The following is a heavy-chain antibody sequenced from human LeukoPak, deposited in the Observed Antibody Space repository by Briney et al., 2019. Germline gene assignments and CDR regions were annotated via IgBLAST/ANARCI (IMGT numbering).Heavy chain of an antibody. CDR3: ASANDYDFWSGYYHPNWFDP. J-gene: IGHJ5*02. Sequence: GGSLRLSCAASGFTFSSYAMSWVRQAPGKGLEWVSAISGSGGSTYYADSVKGRFTISRDNSKNTLYLQMNSLRAEDTAVYYCASANDYDFWSGYYHPNWFDPWGQGTLVTVS. D-gene: IGHD3-3*01. CDR2: ISGSGGST. V-gene: IGHV3-23*01. CDR1: GFTFSSYA.